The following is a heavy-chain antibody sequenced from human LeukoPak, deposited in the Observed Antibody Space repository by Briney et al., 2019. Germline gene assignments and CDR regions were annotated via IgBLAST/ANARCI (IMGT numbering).Heavy chain of an antibody. Sequence: PGRSLRLSCVGSGFAFHNYAMRWVRRPPGKGLEWVSAINWNSDTKAYAASVKGRFTISRDRARNSLYLQMDSLRPEDTALYYCAKDTGGNGAYFYAMDVGGQGTSVTVSS. D-gene: IGHD4-23*01. CDR3: AKDTGGNGAYFYAMDV. V-gene: IGHV3-9*01. CDR2: INWNSDTK. J-gene: IGHJ6*02. CDR1: GFAFHNYA.